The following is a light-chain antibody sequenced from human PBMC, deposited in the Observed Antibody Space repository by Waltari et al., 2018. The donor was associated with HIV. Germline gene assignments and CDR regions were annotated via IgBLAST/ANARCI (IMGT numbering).Light chain of an antibody. V-gene: IGLV3-21*02. CDR3: QVWDRNSDHWV. J-gene: IGLJ3*02. Sequence: SYVLTQPPPVSVAPGQTARTTCGGNNTGSKTVHWSQQKPGQVPVLVVYDDTDRPSAIPECFPGSNSGNTTTLTIARVEAGDEADYYCQVWDRNSDHWVFGGGTKLTAL. CDR2: DDT. CDR1: NTGSKT.